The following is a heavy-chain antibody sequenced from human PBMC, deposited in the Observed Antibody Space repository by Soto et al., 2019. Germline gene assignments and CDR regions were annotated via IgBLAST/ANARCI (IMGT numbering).Heavy chain of an antibody. V-gene: IGHV4-59*01. CDR3: ARGNDYGDDYYYYYGMDV. CDR1: GGSISSYY. D-gene: IGHD4-17*01. J-gene: IGHJ6*02. CDR2: IYYSGST. Sequence: SETLSLTCTVSGGSISSYYWSWIRQPPGKGLEWIGYIYYSGSTNYNPSLKSRVTISVDTSKNQFSLKLSSVTAADTAVYYCARGNDYGDDYYYYYGMDVWGQGTTVTVSS.